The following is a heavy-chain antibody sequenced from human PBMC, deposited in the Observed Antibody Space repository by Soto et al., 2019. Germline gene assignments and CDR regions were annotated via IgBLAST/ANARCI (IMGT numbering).Heavy chain of an antibody. Sequence: PGGSLRLSCAAFGFTFSSYAMNWVRQAPGKGLEWVSGLSKSGESTYYADSVKGRFTISRDNAENSVYLEMDSLRAEDTALYYCARDVDADFRTDFDYWGRGTLVTVSS. CDR2: LSKSGEST. V-gene: IGHV3-23*01. CDR3: ARDVDADFRTDFDY. J-gene: IGHJ4*02. D-gene: IGHD4-17*01. CDR1: GFTFSSYA.